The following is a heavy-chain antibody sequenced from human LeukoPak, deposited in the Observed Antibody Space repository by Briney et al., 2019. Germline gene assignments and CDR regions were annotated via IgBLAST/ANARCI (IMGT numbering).Heavy chain of an antibody. CDR3: AREGIAAAGFDY. D-gene: IGHD6-13*01. Sequence: QPGGSLRPSCAASGFTFSSYSMTWVRQAPGKGLEWVSSIRSSSSTIHYADSVKGRFTISRDNATNSLYLLMDSLRDEDTAVYYCAREGIAAAGFDYWGQGALVTVSS. J-gene: IGHJ4*02. CDR2: IRSSSSTI. CDR1: GFTFSSYS. V-gene: IGHV3-48*02.